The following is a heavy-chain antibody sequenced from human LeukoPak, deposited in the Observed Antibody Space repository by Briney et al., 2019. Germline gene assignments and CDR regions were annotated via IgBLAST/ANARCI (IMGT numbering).Heavy chain of an antibody. CDR1: GYTFIEYH. J-gene: IGHJ4*02. CDR2: INPSNGVT. Sequence: ASVKVSCKASGYTFIEYHLHWVRQAPGQGLEGMGGINPSNGVTNFAQTFRGRVALTRDTSIDTVYMDLTSLKFDDTAVYYCARDRVGEAAPGVLDFWGQGTLVSVSS. V-gene: IGHV1-2*02. D-gene: IGHD2-8*01. CDR3: ARDRVGEAAPGVLDF.